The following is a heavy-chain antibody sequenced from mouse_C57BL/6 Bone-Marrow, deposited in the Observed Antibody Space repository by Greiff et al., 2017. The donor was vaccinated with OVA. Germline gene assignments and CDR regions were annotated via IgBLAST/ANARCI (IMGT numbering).Heavy chain of an antibody. Sequence: QVQLKQPGAELVKPGASVKMTCKASGYTFTSYWITWVKQRPGQGLEWIGDIYPGSGSTNYNEKFKSKATLTVDTSSSTAYMQLSSLTSEDAAVDYCARANWDRIDYWGQGTTLTVSS. V-gene: IGHV1-55*01. CDR1: GYTFTSYW. CDR3: ARANWDRIDY. CDR2: IYPGSGST. J-gene: IGHJ2*01. D-gene: IGHD4-1*01.